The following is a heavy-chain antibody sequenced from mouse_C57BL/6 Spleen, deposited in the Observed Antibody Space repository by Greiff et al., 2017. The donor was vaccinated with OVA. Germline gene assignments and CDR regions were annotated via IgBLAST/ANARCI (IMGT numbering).Heavy chain of an antibody. V-gene: IGHV1-82*01. CDR2: IYPGDGDT. CDR1: GYAFSSSW. Sequence: QVQLQQSGPELVKPGASVKISCKASGYAFSSSWMNWVKQRPGKGLEWIGRIYPGDGDTNYNGKFKGKATLTADKSSSTAYMQLSSLTSEDSAVYFCARGSVYFDYWGQGTTRTVSS. J-gene: IGHJ2*01. CDR3: ARGSVYFDY.